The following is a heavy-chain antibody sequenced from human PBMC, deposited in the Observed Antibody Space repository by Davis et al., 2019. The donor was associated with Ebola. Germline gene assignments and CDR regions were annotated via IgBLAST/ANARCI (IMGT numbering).Heavy chain of an antibody. J-gene: IGHJ6*04. V-gene: IGHV1-8*01. Sequence: SVKVSCKASGYTFTSYHSNRVRQAHGQGLEWLGWMNPNRGNTGYAQKFQGRVTMTRNTSISIAYMELSRLRSEDTAVYYCAREYSGYAGPNYYYGMDVWCKGTTVTVSS. CDR3: AREYSGYAGPNYYYGMDV. CDR1: GYTFTSYH. CDR2: MNPNRGNT. D-gene: IGHD5-12*01.